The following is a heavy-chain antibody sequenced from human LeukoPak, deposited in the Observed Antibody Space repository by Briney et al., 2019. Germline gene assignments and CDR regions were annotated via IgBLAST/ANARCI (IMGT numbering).Heavy chain of an antibody. V-gene: IGHV3-23*01. D-gene: IGHD1-26*01. CDR2: ISGSGGST. CDR3: HLVGATYYFDY. Sequence: GGSLRLSCAASGFTFSSYAMSWVRQAPGEGLEWVSAISGSGGSTYYADSVKGQFTISRDNSKNTLYLQMNSLRAEDTAVYYCHLVGATYYFDYWGQGTLVTVSS. CDR1: GFTFSSYA. J-gene: IGHJ4*02.